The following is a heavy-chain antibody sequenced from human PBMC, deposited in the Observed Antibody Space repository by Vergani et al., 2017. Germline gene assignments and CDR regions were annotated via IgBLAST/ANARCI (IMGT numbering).Heavy chain of an antibody. Sequence: QVQLQESGPGLVKPSETLSLTCTVSGGSISSYYWSWIRQPPGKGLEWIGYIYYSGSTNYKPSLKSRVTISVDTSKNQFSLKLSSVTAADTAVYYCARVNEDIVATTFDYWGQGTLVTVSS. CDR1: GGSISSYY. CDR2: IYYSGST. D-gene: IGHD5-12*01. CDR3: ARVNEDIVATTFDY. V-gene: IGHV4-59*01. J-gene: IGHJ4*02.